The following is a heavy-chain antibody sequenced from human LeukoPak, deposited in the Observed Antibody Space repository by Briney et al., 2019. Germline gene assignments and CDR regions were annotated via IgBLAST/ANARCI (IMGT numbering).Heavy chain of an antibody. Sequence: GGSLRLSCAASGFTFSSYGMHWVRQAPGKGLEWVAVISYDGSNKYYADSVKGRFTISRDNSKNTLYLQMNSLRAEDTAVYYCAKDQLSTGYYYWGQGTLVTVSS. CDR2: ISYDGSNK. CDR3: AKDQLSTGYYY. J-gene: IGHJ4*02. V-gene: IGHV3-30*18. CDR1: GFTFSSYG. D-gene: IGHD3-22*01.